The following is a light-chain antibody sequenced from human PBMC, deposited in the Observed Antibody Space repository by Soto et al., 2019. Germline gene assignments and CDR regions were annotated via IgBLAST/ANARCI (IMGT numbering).Light chain of an antibody. Sequence: AIEMTQSPSPLSASVGDRVTITCRASQGIRNDLGWYQQKPGKAPELLIYSASTLQSGVPSRFSGSGSGTDFTLTISSLQPEDFATYYCLQDYHYPYTFGQGTKLEI. CDR3: LQDYHYPYT. CDR1: QGIRND. J-gene: IGKJ2*01. V-gene: IGKV1-6*01. CDR2: SAS.